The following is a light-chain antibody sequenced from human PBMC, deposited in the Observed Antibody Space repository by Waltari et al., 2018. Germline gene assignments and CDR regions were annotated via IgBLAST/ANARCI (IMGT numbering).Light chain of an antibody. CDR1: SSDIGASYF. V-gene: IGLV2-14*03. J-gene: IGLJ3*02. CDR3: SAYTYSSPFAWA. Sequence: ASVSGSPGQSITLSCTGTSSDIGASYFVSWYQQHPGKAPKLIIFDVNKRPSGISDRFSGSKSGNTASLTISRLQTGDEADYFCSAYTYSSPFAWAFGGGTKVTVL. CDR2: DVN.